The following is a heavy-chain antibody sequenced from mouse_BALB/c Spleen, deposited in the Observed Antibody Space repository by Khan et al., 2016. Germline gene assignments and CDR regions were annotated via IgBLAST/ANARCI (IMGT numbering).Heavy chain of an antibody. J-gene: IGHJ4*01. CDR1: GFTFKTYA. D-gene: IGHD1-1*01. Sequence: EVQLVESGGGLVQPKGSLKLSCAASGFTFKTYAMNWVRQAPGKGLEWIARISSKSNNFATYYADSVKDRFTISRDDSQNLLSLQMNTLQTEDTAMYDCVRDAYYPNALDYWGQGTSVTVSS. V-gene: IGHV10-1*02. CDR3: VRDAYYPNALDY. CDR2: ISSKSNNFAT.